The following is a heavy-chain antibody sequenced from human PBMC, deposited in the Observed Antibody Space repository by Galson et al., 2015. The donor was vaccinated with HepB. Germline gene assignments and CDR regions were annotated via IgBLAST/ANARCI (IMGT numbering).Heavy chain of an antibody. V-gene: IGHV3-53*04. CDR1: GFTVSSNY. D-gene: IGHD5-24*01. CDR3: ASSRDGYNYAFDI. CDR2: IYSGGST. Sequence: SLRLSCAASGFTVSSNYMSWVRQAPGKGLEWVSVIYSGGSTYYADSVKGRFTISRHNSKNTLYLQMNSLRAEDTAVYYCASSRDGYNYAFDIWGQGTMVTVSS. J-gene: IGHJ3*02.